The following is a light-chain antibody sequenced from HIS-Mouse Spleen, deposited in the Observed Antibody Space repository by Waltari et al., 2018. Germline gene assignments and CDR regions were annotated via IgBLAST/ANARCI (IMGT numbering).Light chain of an antibody. V-gene: IGLV2-23*01. J-gene: IGLJ2*01. Sequence: QSALTQPASVSGSPGQSITISCTGTSSDVGSYNLVSWYQQHPVKAPKLMIYEGSKRTSGVSNRLSGTKSGNTASLTISGLQAEDEADYYCCSYAGSSTLVFGGGTKLTVL. CDR3: CSYAGSSTLV. CDR2: EGS. CDR1: SSDVGSYNL.